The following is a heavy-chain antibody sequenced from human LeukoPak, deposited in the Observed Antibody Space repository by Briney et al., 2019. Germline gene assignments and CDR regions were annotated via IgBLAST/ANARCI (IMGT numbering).Heavy chain of an antibody. CDR2: MNPNSGNT. Sequence: ASVKVSCKASGYTFTGYYMHWVRQATGQGLEWMGWMNPNSGNTGYAQKFQGRGTMTRNTSISTAYMELTSLRSEDTAVYYCARGASLNYYGSGSYYINDWFDPWGQGTLVTVSS. CDR3: ARGASLNYYGSGSYYINDWFDP. D-gene: IGHD3-10*01. CDR1: GYTFTGYY. V-gene: IGHV1-8*02. J-gene: IGHJ5*02.